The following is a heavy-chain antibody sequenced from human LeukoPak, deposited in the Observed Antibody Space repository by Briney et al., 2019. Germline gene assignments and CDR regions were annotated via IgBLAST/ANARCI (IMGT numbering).Heavy chain of an antibody. V-gene: IGHV4-34*01. CDR3: TRMTTGHDY. D-gene: IGHD4-17*01. CDR1: GVSFNDYY. Sequence: SETLSLTCAVSGVSFNDYYWSWVRQTPGKGLEWIGEINHSGYTDDSPSLKSRVTLSIDTSRKQFSLNLRSVTVADSGIYYCTRMTTGHDYWGQGTLVTVSS. J-gene: IGHJ4*02. CDR2: INHSGYT.